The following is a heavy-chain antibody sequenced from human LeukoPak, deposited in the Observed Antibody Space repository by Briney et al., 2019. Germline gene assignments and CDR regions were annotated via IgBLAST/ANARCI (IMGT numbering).Heavy chain of an antibody. CDR3: ARGGYSYGNFDY. J-gene: IGHJ4*02. CDR2: ISSSSSYI. V-gene: IGHV3-21*01. CDR1: GFTFSSFA. D-gene: IGHD5-18*01. Sequence: GGSLRLSCAASGFTFSSFAMSWVRQAPGKGLEWVSSISSSSSYIYYADSVKGRFTISRDNAKNSLYLQMNSLRAEGTAVYYCARGGYSYGNFDYWGQGTLVTVSS.